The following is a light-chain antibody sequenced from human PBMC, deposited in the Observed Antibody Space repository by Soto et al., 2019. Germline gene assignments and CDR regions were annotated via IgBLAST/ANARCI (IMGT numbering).Light chain of an antibody. CDR3: ASWDASLSGRGV. Sequence: QSVLTQPPSASGTPGQSVTISCSGSSSNIGSNTVNWYQHLPGTAPKLLIYGNNQRPSGVPDRFSGSKSGSSASLAISGLQSEVEADYYCASWDASLSGRGVFGTGTKLTVL. CDR2: GNN. J-gene: IGLJ1*01. CDR1: SSNIGSNT. V-gene: IGLV1-44*01.